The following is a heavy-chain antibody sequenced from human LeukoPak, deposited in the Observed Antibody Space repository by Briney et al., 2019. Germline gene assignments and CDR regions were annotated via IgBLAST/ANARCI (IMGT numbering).Heavy chain of an antibody. CDR1: CGSLSSSSDY. CDR2: NYYSEIP. Sequence: SEPLSLTCTVSCGSLSSSSDYWRWIRQPPGRGLEWNGSNYYSEIPYFHPALSRRVTISVDTSKNQFSLKLSSVTAADTAVYYCARPHGGYCSGGSCSPAGAFDIWGQGTMVTVSS. D-gene: IGHD2-15*01. CDR3: ARPHGGYCSGGSCSPAGAFDI. V-gene: IGHV4-39*07. J-gene: IGHJ3*02.